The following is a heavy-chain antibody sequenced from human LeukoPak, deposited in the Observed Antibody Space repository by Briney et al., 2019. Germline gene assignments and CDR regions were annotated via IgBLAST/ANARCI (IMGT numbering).Heavy chain of an antibody. V-gene: IGHV3-20*01. J-gene: IGHJ5*02. CDR3: ASIGYCSSTSCAPIP. CDR2: INWNGGST. D-gene: IGHD2-2*01. CDR1: GFTFSDYY. Sequence: GGSLRLSCAASGFTFSDYYMSWIRQAPGKGLEWVSGINWNGGSTGYADSVKGRFTISRDNAKNSLYLQMNSLRAEDTALYHCASIGYCSSTSCAPIPWGQGTPVTVSS.